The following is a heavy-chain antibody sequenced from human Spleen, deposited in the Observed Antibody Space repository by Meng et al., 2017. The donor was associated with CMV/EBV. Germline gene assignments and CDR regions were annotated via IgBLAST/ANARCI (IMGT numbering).Heavy chain of an antibody. V-gene: IGHV3-53*01. CDR2: IYSGGPT. CDR1: GFIVSNHY. CDR3: ASGFHYGRWDF. J-gene: IGHJ4*02. Sequence: LSLTCAASGFIVSNHYMNWVRQDPGKGLEWVSVIYSGGPTYYADSVKGRFTISRDSSRNTLYLQMNSLRAEDTAVYYCASGFHYGRWDFWGQGTLVTVSS. D-gene: IGHD3-10*02.